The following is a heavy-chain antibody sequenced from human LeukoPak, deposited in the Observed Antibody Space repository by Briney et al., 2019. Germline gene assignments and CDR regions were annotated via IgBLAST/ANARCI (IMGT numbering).Heavy chain of an antibody. V-gene: IGHV4-34*01. J-gene: IGHJ4*02. CDR3: ARGGTMIRGVIPRDY. CDR1: GGSFSGYY. Sequence: SETLSLTCAVCGGSFSGYYWNWIRQPPGKGLEWIGEINHGGSTNYNPSLKSRVTISVDTSKNQFSLNLSSVTAADTAVYYCARGGTMIRGVIPRDYWGQGTLVTVSS. CDR2: INHGGST. D-gene: IGHD3-10*01.